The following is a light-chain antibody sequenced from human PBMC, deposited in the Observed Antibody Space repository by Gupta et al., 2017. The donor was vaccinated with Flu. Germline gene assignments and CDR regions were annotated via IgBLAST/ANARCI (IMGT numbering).Light chain of an antibody. CDR3: ETWDDSRNGLWV. J-gene: IGLJ3*02. CDR2: NSH. V-gene: IGLV1-44*01. CDR1: SSNIGNNV. Sequence: VIISCSGSSSNIGNNVVSWYQRLPGTAPKLLIYNSHQRPSGVPDRFSGSKSGTSAALAISGLQAEDEADYYCETWDDSRNGLWVFGGGTKLTVL.